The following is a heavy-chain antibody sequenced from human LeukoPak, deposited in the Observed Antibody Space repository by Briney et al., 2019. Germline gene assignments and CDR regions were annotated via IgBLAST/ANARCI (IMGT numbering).Heavy chain of an antibody. CDR3: ARGDVAYYYDSSGYYYPDYYYGMDV. V-gene: IGHV4-34*01. Sequence: NTSETLSLTCAVYGGSFSGYYWSWIRQPPGKGLEWIGEINHSGSTNYNPSLKSRVTISVDTSKNQFSLKLSSVTAADTAAYYCARGDVAYYYDSSGYYYPDYYYGMDVWGQGTTVTVSS. J-gene: IGHJ6*02. D-gene: IGHD3-22*01. CDR2: INHSGST. CDR1: GGSFSGYY.